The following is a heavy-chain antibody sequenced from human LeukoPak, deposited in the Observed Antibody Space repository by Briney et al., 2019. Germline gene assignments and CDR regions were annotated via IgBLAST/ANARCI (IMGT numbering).Heavy chain of an antibody. CDR1: GFTFSSYA. CDR3: AKDVVLGGYYFYGMDV. J-gene: IGHJ6*02. D-gene: IGHD3-10*01. Sequence: PGGSLRLSCAASGFTFSSYAMHWVRQAPGKGLEWVAVISYDGSNKYYADSVKGRFTISRDNSKNTLYLQMNSLRAEDTAVYYCAKDVVLGGYYFYGMDVWGQGTTVTVSS. V-gene: IGHV3-30*18. CDR2: ISYDGSNK.